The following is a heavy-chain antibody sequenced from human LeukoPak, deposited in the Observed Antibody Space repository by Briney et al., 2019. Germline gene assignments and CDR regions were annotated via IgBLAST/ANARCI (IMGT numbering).Heavy chain of an antibody. V-gene: IGHV1-3*01. Sequence: ASVKVSCKASGYTFTNYALHWLRQAPGQRLEWMGWINAGYGNTIYSQKFQGRVTITRDASASTAYMELSSLRSEDTAVYYCARSHCSGISCYSVYWGQGTLVTVSS. J-gene: IGHJ4*02. CDR3: ARSHCSGISCYSVY. D-gene: IGHD2-15*01. CDR2: INAGYGNT. CDR1: GYTFTNYA.